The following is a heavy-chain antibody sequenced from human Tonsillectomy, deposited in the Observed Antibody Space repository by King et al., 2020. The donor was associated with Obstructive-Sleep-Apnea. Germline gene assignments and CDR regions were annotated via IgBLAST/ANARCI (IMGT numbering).Heavy chain of an antibody. V-gene: IGHV3-7*03. D-gene: IGHD4-23*01. Sequence: QLVQSGGGLVQPGGSLRLSCAASGFTLSNNWMNWVRQAPGKGLEWVANIKQDGSEKYYVDSVKGRFTISRDNTKNSLYLQMNGLRAEDTAVYYCARGIHGGHFDYWGQGTQVTVSS. J-gene: IGHJ4*02. CDR3: ARGIHGGHFDY. CDR1: GFTLSNNW. CDR2: IKQDGSEK.